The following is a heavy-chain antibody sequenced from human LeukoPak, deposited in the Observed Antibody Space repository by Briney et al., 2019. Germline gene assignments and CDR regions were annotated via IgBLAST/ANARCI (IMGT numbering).Heavy chain of an antibody. D-gene: IGHD2-21*02. J-gene: IGHJ5*02. V-gene: IGHV4-39*07. Sequence: SETLSLTCTVSGGSISSSSYYWGWIRQPPGKGLEWIGSIYYSGSTYYNPSLKSRVTISVDTSKNQFSLKLSSVTAADTAVYYCARKYCGGDCYPPRVGWFDPWGQGTLVTVSS. CDR3: ARKYCGGDCYPPRVGWFDP. CDR1: GGSISSSSYY. CDR2: IYYSGST.